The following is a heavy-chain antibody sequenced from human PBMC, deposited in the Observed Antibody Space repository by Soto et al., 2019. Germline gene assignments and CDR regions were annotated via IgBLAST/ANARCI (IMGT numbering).Heavy chain of an antibody. J-gene: IGHJ4*02. D-gene: IGHD3-3*01. CDR3: ARSSYDFWTYDY. Sequence: PGGSLRLSCAASGFTFSDYYMSWILQAPGKGLEWVSYISSSGSTIYYADSVKGRFTISRDNAKNSLYLQMNSLRAEDTAVYYCARSSYDFWTYDYWGQGTLVTVSS. CDR2: ISSSGSTI. V-gene: IGHV3-11*01. CDR1: GFTFSDYY.